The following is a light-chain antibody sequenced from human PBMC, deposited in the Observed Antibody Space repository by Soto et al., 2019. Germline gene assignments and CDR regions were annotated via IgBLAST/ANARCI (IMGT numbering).Light chain of an antibody. Sequence: EIVITESPSTLSVSPRERAPRSCGASQSVSSNLAWYQQKPGQAPGLLIYGTSTRATGIPARFSGSGSGTDFTLTISSLEPEDFAVYYCQQYNEWPITFGQGTRLEIK. CDR3: QQYNEWPIT. V-gene: IGKV3-15*01. CDR2: GTS. CDR1: QSVSSN. J-gene: IGKJ5*01.